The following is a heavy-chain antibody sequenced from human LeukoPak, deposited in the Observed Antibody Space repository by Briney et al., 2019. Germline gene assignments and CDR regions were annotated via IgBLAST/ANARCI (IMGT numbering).Heavy chain of an antibody. D-gene: IGHD2-2*01. J-gene: IGHJ6*04. CDR1: GGSFSGYY. CDR2: INHSGST. CDR3: ARLFLVCPSIVVVPCGMDV. Sequence: SETLSLTCAVYGGSFSGYYWSWIRQPPGKGLEWIGEINHSGSTNYNPSLKSRVTISVDTSKNQFSLKLSSVTAADTAVYYCARLFLVCPSIVVVPCGMDVWGKGTTVTASS. V-gene: IGHV4-34*01.